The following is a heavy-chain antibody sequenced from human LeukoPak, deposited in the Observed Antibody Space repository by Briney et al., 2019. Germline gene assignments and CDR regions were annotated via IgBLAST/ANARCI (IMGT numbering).Heavy chain of an antibody. CDR2: ISDSGNT. D-gene: IGHD5-24*01. V-gene: IGHV3-23*01. J-gene: IGHJ6*03. Sequence: PGGSLRLSCAASGFTLSSYAMSWVRQAPGKGLEWVSAISDSGNTYHADSVKGRFTISRDNAKNSLYLQMNSLRAEDTAVYYCARSTYKPYYMDVWGKGTTVTISS. CDR3: ARSTYKPYYMDV. CDR1: GFTLSSYA.